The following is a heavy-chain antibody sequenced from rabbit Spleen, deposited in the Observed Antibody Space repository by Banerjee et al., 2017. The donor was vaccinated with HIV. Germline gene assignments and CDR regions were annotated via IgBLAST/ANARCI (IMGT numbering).Heavy chain of an antibody. J-gene: IGHJ4*01. CDR1: GFSFSSYYY. Sequence: QEQLVESGGDLVKPGASLTLTCTASGFSFSSYYYMCWVRQAPGKGLEWIACIYAGSSGSTYYASWAKGRFTISKTSSTTVTLQMTSLTAADTATYFCARDRYSSGEGCDLWGPGTLVTVS. V-gene: IGHV1S45*01. CDR2: IYAGSSGST. CDR3: ARDRYSSGEGCDL. D-gene: IGHD1-1*01.